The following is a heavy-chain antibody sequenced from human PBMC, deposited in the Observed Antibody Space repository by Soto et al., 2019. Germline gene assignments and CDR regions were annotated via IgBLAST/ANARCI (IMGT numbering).Heavy chain of an antibody. CDR3: ARDVGAYGSGSHYNNWFDP. CDR1: GFTFSSSP. V-gene: IGHV3-48*02. D-gene: IGHD3-10*01. Sequence: EVQLVESGGGLVQPGGSLRLSCAASGFTFSSSPMNWLRQAPGKGLEWVSYIGTSSTYIHYADSVKGRFTISRDDAKNSLYLQMDSLRDEDTAVYYCARDVGAYGSGSHYNNWFDPWGQGTLVSVSS. J-gene: IGHJ5*02. CDR2: IGTSSTYI.